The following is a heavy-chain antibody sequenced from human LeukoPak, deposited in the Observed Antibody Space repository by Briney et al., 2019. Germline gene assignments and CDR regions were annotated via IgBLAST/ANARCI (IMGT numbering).Heavy chain of an antibody. V-gene: IGHV1-46*01. CDR2: IGGST. CDR1: GYTFTNYY. J-gene: IGHJ3*02. D-gene: IGHD5-24*01. CDR3: ARVRDGYNDAYDI. Sequence: ASVTVSCTASGYTFTNYYIHWVRQAPGQGLEWMGIIGGSTNYAQNFQGRVTMTRDTSTSTVYMELSSLRSEDTAVYYCARVRDGYNDAYDIWGQGTMVTVHS.